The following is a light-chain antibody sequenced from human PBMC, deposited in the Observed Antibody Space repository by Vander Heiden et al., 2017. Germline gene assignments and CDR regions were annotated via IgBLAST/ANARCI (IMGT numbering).Light chain of an antibody. Sequence: AIRMIPSPSSFSASTGDRVTITCRASQGVSSCLAWYQQKPGKAPNLLIYAASTLQSGVPSRFSGSGSGTDFTLTISCLQSEDFATYYCQQYYTYPWTFGPGTKVEVK. CDR2: AAS. J-gene: IGKJ1*01. CDR3: QQYYTYPWT. CDR1: QGVSSC. V-gene: IGKV1-8*01.